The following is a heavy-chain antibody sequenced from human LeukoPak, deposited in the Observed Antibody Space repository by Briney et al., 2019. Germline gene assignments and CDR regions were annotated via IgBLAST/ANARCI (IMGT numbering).Heavy chain of an antibody. CDR3: ARPGGLRNLDWLDF. CDR1: GFTFSSYA. CDR2: VSFDGSNE. D-gene: IGHD3-9*01. Sequence: GGSLRLSCAASGFTFSSYAMHWVRQAPGKGLEWVAVVSFDGSNEYYADSLKGRITVSRDNSKNTLFLQMNSLRAEDTAVYYGARPGGLRNLDWLDFWGQGTLVTVSS. V-gene: IGHV3-30*04. J-gene: IGHJ4*02.